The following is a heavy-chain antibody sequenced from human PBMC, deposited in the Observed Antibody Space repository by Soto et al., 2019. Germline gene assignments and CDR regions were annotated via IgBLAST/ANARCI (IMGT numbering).Heavy chain of an antibody. CDR1: GFTFSTYS. D-gene: IGHD6-19*01. V-gene: IGHV3-21*01. CDR3: ARVDRRGVAGAGMGVYC. J-gene: IGHJ4*02. CDR2: ISSSSGYI. Sequence: EVQLVESGGGLVKPGGSLRLSCAASGFTFSTYSMNWVRQAPGKGLEWVSSISSSSGYIYYSDSVQGRFTISRDNAKSSLYLQMNSLRADDTAVYYCARVDRRGVAGAGMGVYCWGQGPLVTVSS.